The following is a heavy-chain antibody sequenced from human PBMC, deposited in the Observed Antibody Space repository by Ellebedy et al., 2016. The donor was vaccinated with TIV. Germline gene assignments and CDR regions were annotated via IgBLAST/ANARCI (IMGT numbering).Heavy chain of an antibody. Sequence: GESLKISCAASGFTFDDYAMHWVRQAPGKGLELVSLISGDGSSTYYADSVKGRFTISRDNSKNSLYLQMNSLRTEDTALYYCAIGSYYYYGMDVWGQGTTVTVSS. V-gene: IGHV3-43*02. CDR3: AIGSYYYYGMDV. CDR2: ISGDGSST. CDR1: GFTFDDYA. J-gene: IGHJ6*02. D-gene: IGHD5-12*01.